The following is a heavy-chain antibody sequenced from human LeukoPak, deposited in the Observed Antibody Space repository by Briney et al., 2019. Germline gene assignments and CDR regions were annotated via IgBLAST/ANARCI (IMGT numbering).Heavy chain of an antibody. CDR1: GYTFTGYY. Sequence: ASVNVSCKASGYTFTGYYMHWVRQATGQGLEWMGWMNPNSGNTGYAQKFQGRVTMTRNTSISTAYMELSSLRSEDTAVYYCARGAGYCSSTSCQNNWFDPWGQGTLVTVSS. V-gene: IGHV1-8*02. CDR2: MNPNSGNT. CDR3: ARGAGYCSSTSCQNNWFDP. D-gene: IGHD2-2*01. J-gene: IGHJ5*02.